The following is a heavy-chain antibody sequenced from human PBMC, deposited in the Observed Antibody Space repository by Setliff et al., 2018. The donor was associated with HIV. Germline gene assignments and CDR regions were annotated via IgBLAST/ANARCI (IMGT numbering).Heavy chain of an antibody. V-gene: IGHV4-4*07. CDR2: IYTSGST. D-gene: IGHD1-26*01. J-gene: IGHJ4*02. CDR1: GGSISGHY. Sequence: PSETLSLTCTVSGGSISGHYWNWIRQPAGGGLEWIGRIYTSGSTNYNPSLKSRVTMSVDTSKNQFSLKLNSVTAADTAIYYCAGEVGARSGSVYWGQGMLVTVSS. CDR3: AGEVGARSGSVY.